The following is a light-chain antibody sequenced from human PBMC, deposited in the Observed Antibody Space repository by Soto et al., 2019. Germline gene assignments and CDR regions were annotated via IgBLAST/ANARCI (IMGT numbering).Light chain of an antibody. CDR2: DVS. CDR3: CSYTTSNTRQIV. Sequence: QSVLTHPPSVSGTPGQTITPLCTGTSSDVGGYNYVSWYQQHPGKAPKFMIYDVSSRPSGVSNRFSGSKSGNTASLTISGLQAEDEADYYCCSYTTSNTRQIVFGTGTRSPS. CDR1: SSDVGGYNY. V-gene: IGLV2-14*03. J-gene: IGLJ1*01.